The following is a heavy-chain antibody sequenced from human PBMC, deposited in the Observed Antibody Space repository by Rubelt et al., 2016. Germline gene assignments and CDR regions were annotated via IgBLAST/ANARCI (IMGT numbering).Heavy chain of an antibody. D-gene: IGHD3-3*01. CDR1: GGSISSSNYY. J-gene: IGHJ4*02. CDR2: VYYSGST. Sequence: QVQLQQWGAGLLKPSETLSLTCAVSGGSISSSNYYWGWIRQPPGKGLEFIGSVYYSGSTYYNPSLKTRVTISIDTPKNQFSQKLSSVPAADTAVYDCARHGSDFWSSRWAFDYWGQGTLVTVSS. V-gene: IGHV4-39*07. CDR3: ARHGSDFWSSRWAFDY.